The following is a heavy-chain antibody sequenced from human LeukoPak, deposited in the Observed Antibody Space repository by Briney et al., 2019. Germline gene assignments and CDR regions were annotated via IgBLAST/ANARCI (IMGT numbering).Heavy chain of an antibody. CDR1: GGSISSGDYY. V-gene: IGHV4-30-4*01. Sequence: SQTLSLTCTVSGGSISSGDYYWSWIRQPPGKGLEWIGYIYYSGSTYYNPSLKSRVTTSVDTSKNQFSLKLSSVTAADTAVYYCARVVAAGTGYNWFDPWGQGTLVTVSS. CDR3: ARVVAAGTGYNWFDP. D-gene: IGHD6-13*01. J-gene: IGHJ5*02. CDR2: IYYSGST.